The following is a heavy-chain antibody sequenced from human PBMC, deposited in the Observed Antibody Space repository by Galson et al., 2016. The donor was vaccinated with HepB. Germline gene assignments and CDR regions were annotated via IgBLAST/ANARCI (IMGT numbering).Heavy chain of an antibody. V-gene: IGHV3-21*01. D-gene: IGHD5-18*01. CDR3: ASGYSYAFEY. Sequence: SLRLSCAASGFTFSSYTMNWVRQAPGKGLEWVSAISSSGSYIYYADSVKGRFTISRDNAKNSLFLQMTSLRAEDTAVYFCASGYSYAFEYWGQGTLVTVSS. CDR1: GFTFSSYT. CDR2: ISSSGSYI. J-gene: IGHJ4*02.